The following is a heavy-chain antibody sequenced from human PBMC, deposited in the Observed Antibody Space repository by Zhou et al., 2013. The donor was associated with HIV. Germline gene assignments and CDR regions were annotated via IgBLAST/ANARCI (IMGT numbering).Heavy chain of an antibody. D-gene: IGHD3-3*01. Sequence: QVQLVQSGAEVKKPGSSVNVSCKASGGTFSSYAISWVRQAPGQGLEWMGGIIPMFGRANYEQKFQGRVTITTDESTSTAYMELSSLRSEDTAVYYCARSYLEWLSSGRYYYYYMDVWGTG. CDR1: GGTFSSYA. CDR3: ARSYLEWLSSGRYYYYYMDV. CDR2: IIPMFGRA. J-gene: IGHJ6*03. V-gene: IGHV1-69*05.